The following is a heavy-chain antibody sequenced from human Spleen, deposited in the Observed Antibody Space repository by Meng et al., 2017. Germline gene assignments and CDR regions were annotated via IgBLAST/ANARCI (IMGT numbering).Heavy chain of an antibody. CDR3: ARDVAMITMNGMDV. J-gene: IGHJ6*02. CDR1: GGSISSSSYY. V-gene: IGHV4-39*07. Sequence: SETLSLTCTVSGGSISSSSYYWGWIRQPPGKGLEWIGSIYYSGSTYYNPSLKSRVTISVDTSKNQFSLNLNSVTAADTAVYFCARDVAMITMNGMDVWGPGTTVTVSS. D-gene: IGHD3-22*01. CDR2: IYYSGST.